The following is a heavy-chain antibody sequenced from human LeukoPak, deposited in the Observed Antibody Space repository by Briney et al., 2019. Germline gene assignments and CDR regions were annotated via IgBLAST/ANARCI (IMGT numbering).Heavy chain of an antibody. Sequence: GGSLRLSCAASGFTFSSYAMHWVRQAPGKGLEWVAVISYDGSNKYYADSVKGRFTISRDNSKNTLYLQMNSLRAEDTAVYYCARGSSSYYYYYYMDVWGKGTTVTVSS. V-gene: IGHV3-30-3*01. CDR2: ISYDGSNK. J-gene: IGHJ6*03. CDR1: GFTFSSYA. D-gene: IGHD6-6*01. CDR3: ARGSSSYYYYYYMDV.